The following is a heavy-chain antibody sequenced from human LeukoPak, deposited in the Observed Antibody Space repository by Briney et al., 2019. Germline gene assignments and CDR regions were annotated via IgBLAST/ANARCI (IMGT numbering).Heavy chain of an antibody. CDR1: GFTFSSYA. CDR2: ISSNGGST. CDR3: ARDGGYSHGSPSYYFDY. V-gene: IGHV3-64*01. D-gene: IGHD5-18*01. J-gene: IGHJ4*02. Sequence: PGGSLRLSCAASGFTFSSYAMHWVRQAPGKGLEYVSAISSNGGSTYYANSVKGRFTISRDNSKNTLYLQMGSLRAEDMAVYYCARDGGYSHGSPSYYFDYWGQGTLVTVSS.